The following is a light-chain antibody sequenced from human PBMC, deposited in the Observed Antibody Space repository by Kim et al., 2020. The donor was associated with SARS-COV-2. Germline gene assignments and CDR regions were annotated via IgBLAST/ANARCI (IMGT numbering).Light chain of an antibody. CDR2: RNK. CDR3: ATWDDNLNGPV. V-gene: IGLV1-47*01. J-gene: IGLJ3*02. Sequence: QRLPISCSGRNSNLGSYHVCWYQHIPGTAPKLLSYRNKQRPSGVPDRFSGSKSGTSVSLAISGLRSEDEADYYCATWDDNLNGPVFGGGTQLTVL. CDR1: NSNLGSYH.